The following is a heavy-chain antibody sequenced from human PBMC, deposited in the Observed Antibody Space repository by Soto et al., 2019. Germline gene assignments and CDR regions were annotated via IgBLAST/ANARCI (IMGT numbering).Heavy chain of an antibody. D-gene: IGHD2-8*01. CDR3: ARLIGNSWLDS. CDR1: GDSVSSTSAT. J-gene: IGHJ5*01. CDR2: TYYRSNWYT. Sequence: SQTLSLTCVISGDSVSSTSATWDWIRQSTSRGLEWLGRTYYRSNWYTDYAVSVKGRITISPDTSNNQLSLQLNSVTPDDTAVYYCARLIGNSWLDSWGQGTLVTVSS. V-gene: IGHV6-1*01.